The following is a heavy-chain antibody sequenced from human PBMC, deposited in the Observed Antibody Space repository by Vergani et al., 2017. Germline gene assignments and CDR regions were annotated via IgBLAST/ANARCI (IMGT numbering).Heavy chain of an antibody. CDR3: AREYIKYHYDYGSAGAFDI. D-gene: IGHD3-10*01. CDR1: GGSISSYY. CDR2: IYTSGST. Sequence: QVQLQESGPGLVKPSETLSLTCTVSGGSISSYYWSWIRQPAGKGLEWIGRIYTSGSTNYNPSLKSRVTMSVDTSKNQFSLKLSSVTAADTAVYYCAREYIKYHYDYGSAGAFDIWGRGTMVTVSS. J-gene: IGHJ3*02. V-gene: IGHV4-4*07.